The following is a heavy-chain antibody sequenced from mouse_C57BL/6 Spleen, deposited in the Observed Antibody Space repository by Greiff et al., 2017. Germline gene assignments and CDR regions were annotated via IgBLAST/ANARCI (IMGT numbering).Heavy chain of an antibody. Sequence: QVQLQQSGAELVRPGASVTLSCKASGYTFTDYEMHWVKQTPVHGLEWIGAIDPETGGTAYNQKFKGKAILTADKSSSTAYMELRSLTSEDSAFYYSTRSFNCAYYPFAYWGPGTLVTVSA. CDR3: TRSFNCAYYPFAY. CDR1: GYTFTDYE. D-gene: IGHD1-1*01. J-gene: IGHJ3*01. V-gene: IGHV1-15*01. CDR2: IDPETGGT.